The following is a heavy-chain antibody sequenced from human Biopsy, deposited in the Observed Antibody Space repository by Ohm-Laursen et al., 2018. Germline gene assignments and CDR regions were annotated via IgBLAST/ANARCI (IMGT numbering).Heavy chain of an antibody. J-gene: IGHJ6*02. CDR2: IKSKFDGETT. D-gene: IGHD3-16*01. CDR1: GFTFGDAW. V-gene: IGHV3-15*01. CDR3: STGGGDFYYNGMDV. Sequence: SLRLSCAASGFTFGDAWMSWIRQAPGKGLEWVGRIKSKFDGETTDYAAPVKGRFIISRDDSKSTLFLQMNSLNVEDTGVYFCSTGGGDFYYNGMDVWGQGTTVTVSS.